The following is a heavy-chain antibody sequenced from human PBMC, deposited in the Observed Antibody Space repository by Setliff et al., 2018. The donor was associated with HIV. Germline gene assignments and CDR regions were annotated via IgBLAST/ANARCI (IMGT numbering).Heavy chain of an antibody. CDR1: GGSFSGYY. CDR3: AGNDFGDYVYH. J-gene: IGHJ5*02. CDR2: IYTSGST. V-gene: IGHV4-59*10. D-gene: IGHD4-17*01. Sequence: PSETLSLTCAVYGGSFSGYYWSWIRQPAGKGLEWIGRIYTSGSTNYNPSLKSRVTISVDTSKNQFSLKLSSVTAADTAVYYCAGNDFGDYVYHWGQGTLVTVSS.